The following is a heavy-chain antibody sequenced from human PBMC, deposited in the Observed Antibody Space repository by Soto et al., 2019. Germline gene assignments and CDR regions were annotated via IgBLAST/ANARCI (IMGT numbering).Heavy chain of an antibody. CDR1: GYTFTSYA. D-gene: IGHD3-10*01. Sequence: ASVKVSCKASGYTFTSYAMHWVRQAPGQRLEWMGWINAGNGNTKYSQKFQGRVTITRDTSASTAYMELSSLRSEDTAVYYCARVTNNYYGSGSYYRNETYYYYYYGTDVWGQGTTVTVSS. CDR3: ARVTNNYYGSGSYYRNETYYYYYYGTDV. CDR2: INAGNGNT. J-gene: IGHJ6*02. V-gene: IGHV1-3*01.